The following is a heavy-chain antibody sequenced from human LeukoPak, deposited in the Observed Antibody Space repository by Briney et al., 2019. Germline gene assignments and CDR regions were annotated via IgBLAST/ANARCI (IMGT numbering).Heavy chain of an antibody. CDR2: SSGSGSTM. Sequence: GGSLRLSCAASGFTLSSYEMNWVRQAPGKGLEWVSYSSGSGSTMYYAGSVKGRFTISRDNAKNSLYLQMNSLRAEDTAVYYCARELAGSRWDYFDFWGQGTLVTVSS. J-gene: IGHJ4*02. D-gene: IGHD4-23*01. CDR1: GFTLSSYE. CDR3: ARELAGSRWDYFDF. V-gene: IGHV3-48*03.